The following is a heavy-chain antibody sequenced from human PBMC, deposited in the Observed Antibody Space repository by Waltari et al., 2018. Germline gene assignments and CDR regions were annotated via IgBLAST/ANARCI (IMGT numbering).Heavy chain of an antibody. CDR3: ASRIAARRYYYYGMDV. CDR2: IYYSGST. Sequence: QLQLQESGPGLVKPSETLSLTCTVSGGSISSSSYYWGWIRQPPGKGLEWIGSIYYSGSTYYNPSLKSRVTISVDTSKNQFSLKLSSVTAADTAVYYCASRIAARRYYYYGMDVWGQGTTVTVSS. V-gene: IGHV4-39*07. D-gene: IGHD6-6*01. J-gene: IGHJ6*02. CDR1: GGSISSSSYY.